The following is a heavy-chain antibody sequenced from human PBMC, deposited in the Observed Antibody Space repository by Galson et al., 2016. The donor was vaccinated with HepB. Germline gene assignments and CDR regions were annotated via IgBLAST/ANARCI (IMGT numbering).Heavy chain of an antibody. V-gene: IGHV1-46*01. Sequence: SVKVSCKASGYTFTSYYMHWVRQAPGQGLEWMGTINPRGGSTGYAQKFQGRVTMTRDTSTSTVYMEPSSLRSEDTAVYYCARDPGDGYNLPYDYWGQGTLVTVSS. CDR1: GYTFTSYY. CDR2: INPRGGST. CDR3: ARDPGDGYNLPYDY. D-gene: IGHD5-24*01. J-gene: IGHJ4*02.